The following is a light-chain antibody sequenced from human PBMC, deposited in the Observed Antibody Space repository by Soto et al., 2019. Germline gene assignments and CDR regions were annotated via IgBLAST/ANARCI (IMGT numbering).Light chain of an antibody. J-gene: IGLJ1*01. CDR1: SSDVGGYHY. V-gene: IGLV2-11*01. Sequence: QSALTQPRSVSGSPGQSVTISCTGPSSDVGGYHYVSWYQQHPGKAPKLMIYDVSKRPSGVPDRFSGSKSGNTASLTISGLHAEDEADYYCCSYAGTYTYVFGTGTKLTVL. CDR3: CSYAGTYTYV. CDR2: DVS.